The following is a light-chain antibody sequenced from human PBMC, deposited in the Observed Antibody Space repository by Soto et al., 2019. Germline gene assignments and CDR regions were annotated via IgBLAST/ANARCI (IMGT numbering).Light chain of an antibody. CDR3: QHYNSYSEA. Sequence: IQLTQSPSTLSVSVGDKVTITCRASQTISSWLAWYQQKPGKAPKLLIYKASTLKSGVPSRFSGSGSGTEFTLTISSLQTDDFATYYCQHYNSYSEAFGQGTKVDIK. V-gene: IGKV1-5*03. J-gene: IGKJ1*01. CDR1: QTISSW. CDR2: KAS.